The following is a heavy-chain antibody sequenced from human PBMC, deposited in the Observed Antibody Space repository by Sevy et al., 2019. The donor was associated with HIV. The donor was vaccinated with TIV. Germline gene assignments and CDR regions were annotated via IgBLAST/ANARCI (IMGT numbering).Heavy chain of an antibody. J-gene: IGHJ4*02. CDR3: EAIATAGRDY. Sequence: GGSLRLSCAASGFIFSSYVMSWVRQAPGKGLEWVSTISGSCGSTYYADSVKGRFTISRDNSKNTLDLQMNSLRAEDTAVYYCEAIATAGRDYWGQGTLVTVSS. D-gene: IGHD6-13*01. V-gene: IGHV3-23*01. CDR2: ISGSCGST. CDR1: GFIFSSYV.